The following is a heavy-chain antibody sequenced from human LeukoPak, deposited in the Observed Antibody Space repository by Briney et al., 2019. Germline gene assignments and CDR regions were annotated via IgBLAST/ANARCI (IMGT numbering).Heavy chain of an antibody. CDR1: GFTFSSYA. CDR3: ASKPGYSSSWTPGY. V-gene: IGHV3-30*03. CDR2: ISYDGSNK. J-gene: IGHJ4*02. D-gene: IGHD6-13*01. Sequence: GGSLRLSCAASGFTFSSYAMSWVRQAPGKGLEWVAVISYDGSNKYYADSVKGRFTISRDNSKNTLYLQMNSLRAEDTAVYYCASKPGYSSSWTPGYWGQGTLVTVSS.